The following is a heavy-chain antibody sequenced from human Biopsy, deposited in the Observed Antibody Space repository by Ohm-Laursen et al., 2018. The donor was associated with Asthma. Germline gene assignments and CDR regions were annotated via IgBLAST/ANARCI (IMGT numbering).Heavy chain of an antibody. J-gene: IGHJ5*02. CDR1: GGTFNYA. V-gene: IGHV1-69*13. CDR3: ARGQKSAGDRWFDP. D-gene: IGHD6-13*01. Sequence: SVKVSCKASGGTFNYAITWVRQAPGQGLEWMGGIIPIFGTTSYAQKFKGRVTITADESSSTAYMELSSLRSEDTAVYYCARGQKSAGDRWFDPWGQGTLVTVSS. CDR2: IIPIFGTT.